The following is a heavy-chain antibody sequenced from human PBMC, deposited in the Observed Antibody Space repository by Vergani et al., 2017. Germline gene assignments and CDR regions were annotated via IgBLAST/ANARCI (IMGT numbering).Heavy chain of an antibody. CDR2: IYYSGST. D-gene: IGHD3-3*01. J-gene: IGHJ3*02. Sequence: QVQLQESGPGLVKPSETLFLTCTVSGGSISSYYWSWIRQPPGKGLEWIGYIYYSGSTNYNPSLKSRVTISVDTSKNQFSLKLSSVTAADTAVYYCARDRFPLDFWSGYDAFDIWGQGTMVTVSS. CDR3: ARDRFPLDFWSGYDAFDI. CDR1: GGSISSYY. V-gene: IGHV4-59*01.